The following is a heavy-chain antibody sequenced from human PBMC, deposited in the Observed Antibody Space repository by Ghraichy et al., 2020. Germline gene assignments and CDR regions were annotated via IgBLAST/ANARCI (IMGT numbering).Heavy chain of an antibody. CDR2: ISSSSNYI. Sequence: GGSLRLSCAASGFTFSSYSMQWVRQAPGKGLEWVSSISSSSNYIYYADSVKGRFTISRDNAKNSLYLQMDSLRAEDTAVYYCARDPGLAVEWGQGTLVTVSS. D-gene: IGHD6-19*01. CDR1: GFTFSSYS. V-gene: IGHV3-21*01. CDR3: ARDPGLAVE. J-gene: IGHJ4*02.